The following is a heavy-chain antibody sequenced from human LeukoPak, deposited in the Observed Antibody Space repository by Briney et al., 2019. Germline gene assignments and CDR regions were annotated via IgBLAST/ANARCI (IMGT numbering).Heavy chain of an antibody. Sequence: GGSLRLSCAASGFTFTSFWMHWIRQAPGQGLVWVSRINNDGSGTSYADSVKGRFTISRDNSKNTLYLQMNSLRAEDTAVYYCAAIAAAGIYGYWGQGTLVTVSS. CDR1: GFTFTSFW. J-gene: IGHJ4*02. V-gene: IGHV3-74*01. CDR3: AAIAAAGIYGY. CDR2: INNDGSGT. D-gene: IGHD6-13*01.